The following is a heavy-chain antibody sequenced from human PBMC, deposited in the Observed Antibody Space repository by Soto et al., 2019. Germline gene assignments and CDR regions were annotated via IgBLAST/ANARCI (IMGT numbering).Heavy chain of an antibody. CDR2: ISGSDGKT. V-gene: IGHV3-23*01. CDR3: ARWSYLDY. Sequence: HPGGSLRLSCAASGFSFGSCALSWVRQAPGKGLEWVSTISGSDGKTFYADSVKGRFSISRDTSQNTLYLQMNSLRADDTAIYYCARWSYLDYWGQGTRVTVSS. J-gene: IGHJ4*02. CDR1: GFSFGSCA. D-gene: IGHD3-3*01.